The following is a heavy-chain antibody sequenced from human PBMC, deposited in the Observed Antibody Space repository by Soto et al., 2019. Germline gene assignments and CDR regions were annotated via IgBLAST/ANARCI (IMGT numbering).Heavy chain of an antibody. CDR2: INSDTGYI. Sequence: QVQLVQSGAEVTKPGASVQVSYKASGFTFSHHSIHWVRQAPGQRLEWMGWINSDTGYIKYSQKFQARLTITWDSSAKTAYMELSSLQSEDTAVYYCVRGKEAGVWFDPWGQGTLVTVSS. D-gene: IGHD3-10*01. CDR3: VRGKEAGVWFDP. V-gene: IGHV1-3*04. CDR1: GFTFSHHS. J-gene: IGHJ5*02.